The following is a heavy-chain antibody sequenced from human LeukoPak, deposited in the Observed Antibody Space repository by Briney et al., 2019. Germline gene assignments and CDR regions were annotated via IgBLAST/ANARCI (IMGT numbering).Heavy chain of an antibody. CDR3: ARGHPYSLAAPPWFDP. V-gene: IGHV4-4*07. D-gene: IGHD4-11*01. J-gene: IGHJ5*02. CDR2: IYTSGST. Sequence: PSETLSLACTVSGGSISSYYWSWIRQPAGKGLEWIGRIYTSGSTNYNPSLKSRVTMSVDTSKNQFSLKLSSVTAADTAVYYCARGHPYSLAAPPWFDPWGQGTLVTVSS. CDR1: GGSISSYY.